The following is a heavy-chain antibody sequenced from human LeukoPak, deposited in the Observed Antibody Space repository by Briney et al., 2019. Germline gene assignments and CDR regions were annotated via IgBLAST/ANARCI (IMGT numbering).Heavy chain of an antibody. V-gene: IGHV4-4*02. CDR2: IYHSGST. J-gene: IGHJ5*02. D-gene: IGHD6-6*01. CDR3: ARLGSSGYNWFDP. CDR1: GGSISSSNW. Sequence: SGTLSLTFAVSGGSISSSNWWSWVRQPPGKGLEWIGEIYHSGSTNYNPSLKSRVTISVDKSKNQFSLKLSSVTAADTAVYYCARLGSSGYNWFDPWGQGTLVTVSS.